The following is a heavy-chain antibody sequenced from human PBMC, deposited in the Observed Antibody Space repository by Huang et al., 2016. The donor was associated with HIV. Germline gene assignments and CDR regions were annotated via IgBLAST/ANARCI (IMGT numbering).Heavy chain of an antibody. J-gene: IGHJ5*02. CDR2: IQHSGTA. Sequence: QLQLQESGPGLVKPSQNLSLTCPVFGGSFSSRNYYWAWIRQAPGKGLVWIGSIQHSGTAYYNRSLESRVCMIVDKSKNQFSLEVTSATAADSAIYYGARQGGDCTSISCYLSWFDPWGQGTLVTVSS. CDR3: ARQGGDCTSISCYLSWFDP. D-gene: IGHD2-2*01. CDR1: GGSFSSRNYY. V-gene: IGHV4-39*01.